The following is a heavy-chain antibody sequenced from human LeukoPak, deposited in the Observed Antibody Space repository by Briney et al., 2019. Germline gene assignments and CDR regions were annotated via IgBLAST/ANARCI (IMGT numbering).Heavy chain of an antibody. J-gene: IGHJ5*02. D-gene: IGHD2/OR15-2a*01. CDR2: NNGDGTRT. CDR1: GFTLSYYL. CDR3: ARDPRNKGLDP. Sequence: GGSLRLSCGASGFTLSYYLMVWVRQAPGKGPECLGRNNGDGTRTDYADSVKGRFIISRDNAKNTLYLQMNSLRAEDTAVYFCARDPRNKGLDPWGQGTLVTVSS. V-gene: IGHV3-74*01.